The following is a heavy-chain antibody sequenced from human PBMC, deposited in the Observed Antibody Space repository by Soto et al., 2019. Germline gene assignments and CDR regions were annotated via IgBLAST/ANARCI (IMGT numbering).Heavy chain of an antibody. Sequence: SETLSLTCTVSGGSISSYYWSWIRQPPGKGLEWIGYIYYSGSTNYNPSLKSRVTISVGTSKNQFSLKLSSVTAADTAVYCCARAGVDTAMDTEGYYYYYYMDVWGKGTTVTVSS. D-gene: IGHD5-18*01. V-gene: IGHV4-59*01. CDR1: GGSISSYY. CDR2: IYYSGST. J-gene: IGHJ6*03. CDR3: ARAGVDTAMDTEGYYYYYYMDV.